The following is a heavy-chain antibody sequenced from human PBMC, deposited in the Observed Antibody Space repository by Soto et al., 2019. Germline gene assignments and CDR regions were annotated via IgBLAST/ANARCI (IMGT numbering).Heavy chain of an antibody. CDR2: IDPSDSYT. V-gene: IGHV5-10-1*01. Sequence: PGESLKISCKGSGYSFTSYWISWVRQMPGKGLEWMGRIDPSDSYTNYSPSFQGHVTISADKSISTAYLQWSSLKASDTAMYYCARQNYYATSGTNWFAPWGQGTVVTVSS. CDR3: ARQNYYATSGTNWFAP. CDR1: GYSFTSYW. D-gene: IGHD3-22*01. J-gene: IGHJ5*02.